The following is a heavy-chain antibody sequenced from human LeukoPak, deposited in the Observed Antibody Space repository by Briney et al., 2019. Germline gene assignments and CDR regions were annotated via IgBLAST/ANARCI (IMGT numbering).Heavy chain of an antibody. V-gene: IGHV3-7*01. CDR1: GFTFSSYN. Sequence: GGSLRLSCAASGFTFSSYNINWVRQAPGKGLEWVADIKQDGSEKYYVDSVKGRFTISRDNAKNSLYLQMNSLRAEDTAVYYCARDAGLVTKDYMDVWGKGTTVTISS. J-gene: IGHJ6*03. D-gene: IGHD3/OR15-3a*01. CDR3: ARDAGLVTKDYMDV. CDR2: IKQDGSEK.